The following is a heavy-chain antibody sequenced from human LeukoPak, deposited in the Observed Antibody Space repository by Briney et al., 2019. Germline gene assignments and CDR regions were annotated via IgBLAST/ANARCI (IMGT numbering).Heavy chain of an antibody. D-gene: IGHD2-2*02. CDR2: INHSGST. J-gene: IGHJ1*01. Sequence: SETLSLTCAVYGGSFSGYYWSWIRQPPGKGLEWIGEINHSGSTNYNPSLKSRVTISVDTPKNQFSRKLSSVTAADTAVYYCARVKQPAYCSSTSCYRDIKYFQHWGQGTLVTVSS. CDR1: GGSFSGYY. CDR3: ARVKQPAYCSSTSCYRDIKYFQH. V-gene: IGHV4-34*01.